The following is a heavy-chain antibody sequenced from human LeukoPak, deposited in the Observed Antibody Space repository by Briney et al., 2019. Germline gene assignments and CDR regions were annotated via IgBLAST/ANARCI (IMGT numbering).Heavy chain of an antibody. Sequence: LGESLKISCKGSEYSFTNYWVAWVRQMPGKGPEWMGITHPGNSDTRYSPSFQGQVTISVDKSITTAYLQWSSLKASDTAIYYCARTPGSTDYRGYRYWFFDLWGRGTLVTVSS. CDR3: ARTPGSTDYRGYRYWFFDL. V-gene: IGHV5-51*01. D-gene: IGHD5-12*01. J-gene: IGHJ2*01. CDR2: THPGNSDT. CDR1: EYSFTNYW.